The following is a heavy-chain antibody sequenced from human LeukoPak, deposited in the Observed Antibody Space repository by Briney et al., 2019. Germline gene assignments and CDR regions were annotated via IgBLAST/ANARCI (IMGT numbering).Heavy chain of an antibody. J-gene: IGHJ4*02. V-gene: IGHV3-23*01. CDR3: AKGLSLWFGEPGGFDY. Sequence: GGSLRLSCAASGFTFSSYTMRWVRQAPGKGLEWVSAISGSGGSTYYTDSVKGRFTISRDNSKNTLYLQMNSLRADDTALYYCAKGLSLWFGEPGGFDYWGQGTLVTVSS. CDR1: GFTFSSYT. CDR2: ISGSGGST. D-gene: IGHD3-10*01.